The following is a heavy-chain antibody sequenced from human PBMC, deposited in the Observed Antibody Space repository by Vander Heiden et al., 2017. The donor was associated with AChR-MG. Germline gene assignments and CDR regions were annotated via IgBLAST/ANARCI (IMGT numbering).Heavy chain of an antibody. CDR3: ARGRAPSSGWYDY. CDR1: GGSTRSGGYY. Sequence: QVQLQESGPGLVKPSQTLSPTCTFSGGSTRSGGYYWSWIRKHPGKGLEWIGYIYYSGSTYYNPSLKSRVTISVDTSKNQFSLKLSSVTAADTAVYYCARGRAPSSGWYDYWGQGTLVTVSS. J-gene: IGHJ4*02. D-gene: IGHD6-19*01. CDR2: IYYSGST. V-gene: IGHV4-31*03.